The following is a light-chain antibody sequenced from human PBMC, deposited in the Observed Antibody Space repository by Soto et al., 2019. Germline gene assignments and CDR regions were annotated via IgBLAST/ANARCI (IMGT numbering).Light chain of an antibody. V-gene: IGLV3-21*02. Sequence: SYELTQPPSVSVAPGQTASITCGGDNIGTKGVHWYQQKPGQAPELVVYNGRDRPSGIPERFSGSNSGNTATLTITRVEAGDEAEFYCQVRESPSDHSVVFGGGTKLTVL. CDR3: QVRESPSDHSVV. CDR2: NGR. J-gene: IGLJ3*02. CDR1: NIGTKG.